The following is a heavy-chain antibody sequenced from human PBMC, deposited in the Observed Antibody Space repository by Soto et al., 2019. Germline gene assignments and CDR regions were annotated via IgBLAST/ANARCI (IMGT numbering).Heavy chain of an antibody. D-gene: IGHD3-9*01. V-gene: IGHV3-21*01. CDR3: ARDLAILTGYST. J-gene: IGHJ5*02. CDR2: ISSSSSYI. CDR1: GFTFSSYS. Sequence: GGSLRLSCAASGFTFSSYSMNWVRQAPGKGLEWVSSISSSSSYIYYADSVKGRFTISRDNAKNSLYLQMNSLRAEDTAVYYCARDLAILTGYSTWGQGTLVTVSS.